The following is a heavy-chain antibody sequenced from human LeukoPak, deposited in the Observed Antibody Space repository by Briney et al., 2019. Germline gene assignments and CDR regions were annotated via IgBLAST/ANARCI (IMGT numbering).Heavy chain of an antibody. CDR3: TREEYQQYYYGMDV. Sequence: GRSLRLSCTASGFTFGDYAISWVRQAPGKGLEWVGFIRSKAYGGTTEYAASVKGRFTVSRDDSKSIAYLQMNSLKTEDTAVYYCTREEYQQYYYGMDVWGQGTTVTVSS. J-gene: IGHJ6*02. V-gene: IGHV3-49*04. CDR1: GFTFGDYA. CDR2: IRSKAYGGTT. D-gene: IGHD2-2*01.